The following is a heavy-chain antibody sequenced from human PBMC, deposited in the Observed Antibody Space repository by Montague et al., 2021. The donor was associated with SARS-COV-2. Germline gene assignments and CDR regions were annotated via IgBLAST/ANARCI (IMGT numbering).Heavy chain of an antibody. J-gene: IGHJ6*02. CDR2: IYYSGST. CDR3: ARLLRSCTNGVCRTYYYYALDV. CDR1: GGPISGFY. D-gene: IGHD2-8*01. V-gene: IGHV4-59*01. Sequence: SETLSLTCTVSGGPISGFYWSWIRQPPGRGLEWIGYIYYSGSTKNNPSLESQVPVSVDRSKNQVSLKLTSVTAADPAVYYCARLLRSCTNGVCRTYYYYALDVWGQGTTVTVSS.